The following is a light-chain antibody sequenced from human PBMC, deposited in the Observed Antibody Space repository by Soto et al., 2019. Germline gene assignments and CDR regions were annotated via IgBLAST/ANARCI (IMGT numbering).Light chain of an antibody. V-gene: IGKV4-1*01. J-gene: IGKJ2*01. Sequence: DIVMTQSPDSLAVSLGERATINCKSSQSVLYSSNNKNYLSWYQQKPGQPPKLLIYWASTRESGVPDRFSGSGSGTDFTLTISSLQDEDVALYYCQHYYHVPYTFGQGTKVEI. CDR1: QSVLYSSNNKNY. CDR2: WAS. CDR3: QHYYHVPYT.